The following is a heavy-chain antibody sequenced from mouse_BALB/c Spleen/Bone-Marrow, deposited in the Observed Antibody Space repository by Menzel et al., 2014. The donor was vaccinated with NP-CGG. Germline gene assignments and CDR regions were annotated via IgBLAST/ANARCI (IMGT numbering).Heavy chain of an antibody. CDR2: IDPENGNT. CDR3: ANRDYGYALDY. D-gene: IGHD2-4*01. V-gene: IGHV14-1*02. J-gene: IGHJ4*01. CDR1: GFNIKDYY. Sequence: VQLQQSGAELVRPGALVKLSCKASGFNIKDYYIHWVKQRPEQGLEWIGWIDPENGNTISDPKFQGKASITADTSSNTAYLQLSSLTSEDTAVYDCANRDYGYALDYWGQGTSVTVSS.